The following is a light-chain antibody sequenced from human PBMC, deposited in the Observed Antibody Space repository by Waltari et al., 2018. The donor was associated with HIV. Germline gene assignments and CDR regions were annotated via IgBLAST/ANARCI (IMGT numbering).Light chain of an antibody. J-gene: IGLJ2*01. CDR2: SNC. V-gene: IGLV1-44*01. Sequence: QSVLTQPPSASATPGQGVGISCSGSRSNIGTNTVNWYQHLPGTAPKLLIYSNCQRPSGVPDRISCAKSGTSASLAISGLQSEDEADYYCAVWDDSLNGVVFGGGTKLTVL. CDR1: RSNIGTNT. CDR3: AVWDDSLNGVV.